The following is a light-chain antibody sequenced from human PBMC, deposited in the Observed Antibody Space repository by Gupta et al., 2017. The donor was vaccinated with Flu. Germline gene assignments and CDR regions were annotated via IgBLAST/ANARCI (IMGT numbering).Light chain of an antibody. CDR1: ALPKKY. J-gene: IGLJ3*02. CDR2: EDR. Sequence: SYELTPPPSVSVSPGQTARITCSGDALPKKYAYWYQQKSVQAPVLIIYEDRKRPSGIPERFSGSSSGTRATLTISGAQVEDEADYYCYSTDTSGNHTVFGGGTKLTVL. V-gene: IGLV3-10*01. CDR3: YSTDTSGNHTV.